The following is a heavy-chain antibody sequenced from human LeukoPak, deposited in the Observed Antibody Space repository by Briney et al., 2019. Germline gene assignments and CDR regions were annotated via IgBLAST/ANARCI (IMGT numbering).Heavy chain of an antibody. CDR3: ARRSSPSGTENFDY. CDR1: GYSFTSYW. D-gene: IGHD6-13*01. CDR2: IYPGDSDT. J-gene: IGHJ4*02. V-gene: IGHV5-51*01. Sequence: PXGSLXIXXKASGYSFTSYWIAWGRQMPGKGLEWMGIIYPGDSDTRYSPSFQGQVTMSTDKSISTAYLQWSSLKASDTAMYYCARRSSPSGTENFDYWGQGTLVTVSS.